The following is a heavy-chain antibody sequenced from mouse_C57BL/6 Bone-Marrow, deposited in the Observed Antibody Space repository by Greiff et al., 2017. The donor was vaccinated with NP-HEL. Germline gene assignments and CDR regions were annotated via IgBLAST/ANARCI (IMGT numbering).Heavy chain of an antibody. CDR2: ISDGGSYT. J-gene: IGHJ1*03. CDR1: GFTFSSYA. D-gene: IGHD2-1*01. Sequence: EVKLVESGGGLVKPGGSLKLSCAASGFTFSSYAMSWVRQTPEKRLEWVATISDGGSYTYYPDNVKGRFTISRDNAKNNLYLQMSHLKSEDTAMYYCARLLSGYFDVWGTGTTVTVSS. CDR3: ARLLSGYFDV. V-gene: IGHV5-4*03.